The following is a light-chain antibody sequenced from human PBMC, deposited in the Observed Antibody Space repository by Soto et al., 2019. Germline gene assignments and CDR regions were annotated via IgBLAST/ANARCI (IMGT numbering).Light chain of an antibody. CDR2: GAS. CDR3: QQYYSNVPIT. CDR1: QSISTY. Sequence: IRMTQHPSSLSAATGDRVAITCRASQSISTYLAWYQQKPGKAPKLLIYGASTLQSGVPSRFSGSGSGTDFTLTISCLQPEDFATYYCQQYYSNVPITFGQGTRLEIK. V-gene: IGKV1-8*01. J-gene: IGKJ5*01.